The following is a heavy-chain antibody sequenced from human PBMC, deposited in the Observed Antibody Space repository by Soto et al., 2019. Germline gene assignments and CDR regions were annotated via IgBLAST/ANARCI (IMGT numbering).Heavy chain of an antibody. CDR2: ISYDGDNK. D-gene: IGHD3-10*01. CDR1: GFIFRNYG. V-gene: IGHV3-30*18. J-gene: IGHJ6*02. Sequence: PXGSLRLSFAAPGFIFRNYGIHGVRQAPGKGLEWVAVISYDGDNKYYADSVKGRFTISRDNSKNTLFLQMKSLRAEDTAVYYCAKDIALVRGVIIDLDVWGQGTTVTVSS. CDR3: AKDIALVRGVIIDLDV.